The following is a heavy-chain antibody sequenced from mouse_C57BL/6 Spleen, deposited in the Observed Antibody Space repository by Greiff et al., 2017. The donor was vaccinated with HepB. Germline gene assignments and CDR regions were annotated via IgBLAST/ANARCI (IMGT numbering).Heavy chain of an antibody. CDR3: ARGSYYGSSWYFDV. D-gene: IGHD1-1*01. CDR1: GYAFSSSW. V-gene: IGHV1-82*01. CDR2: IYPGAGDT. Sequence: QVQLQQSGPELVKPGASVKISCKASGYAFSSSWMNWVKQRPGKGLEWIGRIYPGAGDTNYNGKFKGKATLTADKSSSTAYMQLSSLTSEDSAVYFCARGSYYGSSWYFDVWGTGTTVTVSS. J-gene: IGHJ1*03.